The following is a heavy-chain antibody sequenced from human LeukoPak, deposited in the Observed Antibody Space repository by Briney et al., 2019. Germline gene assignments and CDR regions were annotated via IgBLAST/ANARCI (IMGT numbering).Heavy chain of an antibody. CDR2: INTNTGNP. J-gene: IGHJ4*02. D-gene: IGHD6-13*01. V-gene: IGHV7-4-1*02. CDR3: AREIAAAGYSFDY. CDR1: GYIFIDYY. Sequence: GASVKVSCKTSGYIFIDYYLHWVRQAPGQGLEWMGWINTNTGNPTYAQGFTGRFVFSLDTSVSTAYLQISSLKAEDTAVYYCAREIAAAGYSFDYWGQGTLVTVSS.